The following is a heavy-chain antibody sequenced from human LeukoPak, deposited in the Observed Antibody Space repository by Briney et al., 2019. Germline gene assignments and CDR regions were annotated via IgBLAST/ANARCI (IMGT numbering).Heavy chain of an antibody. J-gene: IGHJ3*02. V-gene: IGHV4-30-4*01. D-gene: IGHD3-22*01. CDR2: IYYSGST. CDR1: GGSVSSGSYY. CDR3: ARDREENYDSSGYLNAFDI. Sequence: PSETLSLTCTVSGGSVSSGSYYWSWIRQPPGKGLEWIGYIYYSGSTYYNPSLKSRVTISVDTSKNQFSLKLSSVTAADTAVYYCARDREENYDSSGYLNAFDIWGQGTMVTVSS.